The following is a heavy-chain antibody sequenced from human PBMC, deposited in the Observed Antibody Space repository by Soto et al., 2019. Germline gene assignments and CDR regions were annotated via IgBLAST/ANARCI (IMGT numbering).Heavy chain of an antibody. CDR2: MSYDGSDT. J-gene: IGHJ4*02. CDR3: TIVRVADSALDH. Sequence: XGSLRLSCLGSGFIFSNNGMHWVRQTPGKGLEWVAFMSYDGSDTFYADSVKGRFTISRDNSKNTLFLHMSNLRAEDTAMYYCTIVRVADSALDHWGQGTLVTVS. D-gene: IGHD3-10*02. V-gene: IGHV3-30*02. CDR1: GFIFSNNG.